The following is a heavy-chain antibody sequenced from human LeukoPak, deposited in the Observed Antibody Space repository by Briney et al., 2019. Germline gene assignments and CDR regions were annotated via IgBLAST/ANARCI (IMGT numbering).Heavy chain of an antibody. CDR1: GFTFNNYN. V-gene: IGHV3-21*01. CDR2: ITRDSIYT. D-gene: IGHD4-17*01. Sequence: PGGSLRLSCAASGFTFNNYNMNWVRQTPGKGLEWVSSITRDSIYTFYADSVRGRFTISRDNAKNLLSLQMNSLRAEDTAVYYCARDPYNGYYGDDYYYYMDVWGKGTKVTISS. J-gene: IGHJ6*03. CDR3: ARDPYNGYYGDDYYYYMDV.